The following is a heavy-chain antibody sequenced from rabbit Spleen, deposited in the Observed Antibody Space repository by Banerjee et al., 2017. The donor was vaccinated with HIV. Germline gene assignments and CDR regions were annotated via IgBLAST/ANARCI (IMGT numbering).Heavy chain of an antibody. CDR2: IDAGSSGVT. CDR1: GVSFSSYYY. D-gene: IGHD8-1*01. V-gene: IGHV1S40*01. CDR3: ARDTGTSFSTYGMDL. Sequence: QSLEESGGDLVKPGASLTLTCTAAGVSFSSYYYMCWVRQAPGKGLEWIACIDAGSSGVTYYATWAKGRFTISKTSSTTVTLQMTSLTAADTATYFCARDTGTSFSTYGMDLWGPGTLVTVS. J-gene: IGHJ6*01.